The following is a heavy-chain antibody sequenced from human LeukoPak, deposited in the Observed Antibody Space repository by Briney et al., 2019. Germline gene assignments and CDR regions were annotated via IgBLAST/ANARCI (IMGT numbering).Heavy chain of an antibody. D-gene: IGHD3-22*01. J-gene: IGHJ4*02. Sequence: GGSLRLSCVASGFTFRNFAMSWVRQAPGKGLEWVSAISAADGDNTYYADSVKGRFAISRDNSENTLHLQMSSLRAEDTAVYYCAKFKGHYYYDSSGYCDNWGQGTLVTVSS. CDR2: ISAADGDNT. CDR3: AKFKGHYYYDSSGYCDN. V-gene: IGHV3-23*01. CDR1: GFTFRNFA.